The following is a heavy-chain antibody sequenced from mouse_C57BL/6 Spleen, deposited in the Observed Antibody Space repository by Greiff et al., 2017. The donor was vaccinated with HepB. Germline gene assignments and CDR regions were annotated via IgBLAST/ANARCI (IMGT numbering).Heavy chain of an antibody. CDR1: GYTFTDYY. V-gene: IGHV1-26*01. D-gene: IGHD1-1*01. J-gene: IGHJ2*01. CDR2: INPNNGGT. CDR3: ARSFITTVVAGFDY. Sequence: EVQLQQSGPELVKPGASVKISCKASGYTFTDYYMNWVKQSHGKSLEWIGDINPNNGGTSYNQKFKGKATLTVDKSSSTAYMELRSLTSEDSAVYYCARSFITTVVAGFDYWGQGTTLTVSS.